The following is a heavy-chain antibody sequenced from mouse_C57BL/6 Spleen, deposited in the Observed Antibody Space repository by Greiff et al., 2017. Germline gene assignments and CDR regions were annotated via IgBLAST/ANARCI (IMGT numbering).Heavy chain of an antibody. Sequence: EVQLVESGAELVKPGASVKLSCTASGFNIKDYYMHWVKQRTEQGLEWIGRIEPEDGETKYAPKFQGKATITADTSSNTAYLQLSSLTSEDTAVYYCARGGITTVVAGGYYFDYWGQGTTRTVSS. J-gene: IGHJ2*01. CDR2: IEPEDGET. CDR1: GFNIKDYY. V-gene: IGHV14-2*01. D-gene: IGHD1-1*01. CDR3: ARGGITTVVAGGYYFDY.